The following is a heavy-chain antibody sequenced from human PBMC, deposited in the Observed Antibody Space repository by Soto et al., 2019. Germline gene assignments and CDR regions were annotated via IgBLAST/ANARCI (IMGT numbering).Heavy chain of an antibody. CDR2: ISGSGGST. J-gene: IGHJ4*02. CDR1: GFTFSSYA. D-gene: IGHD3-9*01. CDR3: AMDGVRYFDWRIYCFGY. V-gene: IGHV3-23*01. Sequence: GGSLRLSCAASGFTFSSYAMSWVRQAPGKGLEWVSAISGSGGSTYYADSVKGRFTISRDNSKNTLYLQMNSLRAEDTAVYYCAMDGVRYFDWRIYCFGYWGQGTLVTVSS.